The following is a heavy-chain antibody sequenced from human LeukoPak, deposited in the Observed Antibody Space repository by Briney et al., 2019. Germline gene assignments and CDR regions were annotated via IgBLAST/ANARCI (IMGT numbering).Heavy chain of an antibody. V-gene: IGHV3-9*01. CDR1: GFTFDDYA. Sequence: PGRSLRLSCAATGFTFDDYAMAWVRQAPGKGLEWVSGISWNSGSIGYADSVKGRFTISRDNAKNSLYLQMNSLRAEDTALYYCAKDLINWNYDGSGFDYWGQGTLVTVSS. D-gene: IGHD1-7*01. CDR3: AKDLINWNYDGSGFDY. CDR2: ISWNSGSI. J-gene: IGHJ4*02.